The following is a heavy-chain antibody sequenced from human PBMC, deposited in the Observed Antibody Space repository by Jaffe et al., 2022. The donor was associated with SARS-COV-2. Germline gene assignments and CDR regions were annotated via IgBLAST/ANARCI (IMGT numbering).Heavy chain of an antibody. D-gene: IGHD3-16*01. V-gene: IGHV3-23*01. CDR1: GFTFSSYA. J-gene: IGHJ3*02. CDR2: ISGSGGST. CDR3: AKGDGYNPLGDDAFDI. Sequence: EVQLLESGGGLVQPGGSLRLSCAASGFTFSSYAMSWVRQAPGKGLEWVSAISGSGGSTYYADSVKGRFTISRDNSKNTLYLQMNSLRAEDTAVYYCAKGDGYNPLGDDAFDIWGQGTMVTVSS.